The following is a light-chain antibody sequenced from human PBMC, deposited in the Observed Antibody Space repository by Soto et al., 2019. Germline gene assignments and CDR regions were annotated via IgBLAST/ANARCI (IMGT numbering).Light chain of an antibody. V-gene: IGKV3-15*01. J-gene: IGKJ5*01. CDR1: QGLRSN. Sequence: EIVMTQSPATLSVSPGHRVTLSCRASQGLRSNLAWYQHKPGQAXRLLLFGASTRATGIPARFSGSGSGTEFTLTISSLQSEDFAAYYCQQYNNWPRITFGQGTRLEIK. CDR3: QQYNNWPRIT. CDR2: GAS.